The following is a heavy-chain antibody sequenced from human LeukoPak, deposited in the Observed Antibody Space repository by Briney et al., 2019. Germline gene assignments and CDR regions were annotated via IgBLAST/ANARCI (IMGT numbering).Heavy chain of an antibody. CDR1: GFAFSSYS. V-gene: IGHV3-21*04. Sequence: PGGSLRLSCAASGFAFSSYSMNWVRQAPGKGPEWVSSISSSSSYIYYADSVKGRFTISRDNAKNSLYLQMNSLRAEDTAVYYCAKVGDFWSGSRQDYYYYYMDVWGKGTTVTVSS. CDR3: AKVGDFWSGSRQDYYYYYMDV. CDR2: ISSSSSYI. J-gene: IGHJ6*03. D-gene: IGHD3-3*01.